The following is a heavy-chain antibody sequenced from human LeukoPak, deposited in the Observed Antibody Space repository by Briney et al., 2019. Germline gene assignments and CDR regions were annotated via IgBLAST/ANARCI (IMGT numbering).Heavy chain of an antibody. CDR1: GYSISSGYY. Sequence: PSETLSLTCAVSGYSISSGYYWGWIRQPPGKGLEWIGEMNHSGSTNYNPSLKSRVTISVDTSKNQFSLKLSSVTAADTAVYYCARGEVVVVPAAMGYYYYMDVWGKGTSVTVSS. V-gene: IGHV4-38-2*01. CDR3: ARGEVVVVPAAMGYYYYMDV. D-gene: IGHD2-2*01. CDR2: MNHSGST. J-gene: IGHJ6*03.